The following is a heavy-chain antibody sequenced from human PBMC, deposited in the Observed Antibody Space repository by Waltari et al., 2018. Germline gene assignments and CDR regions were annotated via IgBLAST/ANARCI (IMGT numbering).Heavy chain of an antibody. CDR1: GYTFTGYY. CDR2: INPNSGGT. J-gene: IGHJ3*02. D-gene: IGHD5-18*01. V-gene: IGHV1-2*06. CDR3: ARDLAFSGYSYGSAFDI. Sequence: QVQLVQSGAEVKKPGASVKVSCKASGYTFTGYYMHWVRQAPGQGLEWMGRINPNSGGTNYAQKFQGRVTMTRDTSISTAYMELSRLRSDDTAVYYCARDLAFSGYSYGSAFDIWGQGTMVTVSS.